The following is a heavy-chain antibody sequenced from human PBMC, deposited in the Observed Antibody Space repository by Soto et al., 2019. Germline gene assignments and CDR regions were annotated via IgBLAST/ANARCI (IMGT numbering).Heavy chain of an antibody. D-gene: IGHD2-8*01. J-gene: IGHJ5*02. CDR3: ARDSPDIVLMVYATTYNWFDP. CDR1: GGSISSYY. Sequence: ASETLSLTCTVSGGSISSYYWSWIRQPAGKGLEWIGRIYTSGSTNYNPSLKSRVTMSVDTSKNQFSLKLSSVTAADTAVYYCARDSPDIVLMVYATTYNWFDPWGQGTLVTVSS. V-gene: IGHV4-4*07. CDR2: IYTSGST.